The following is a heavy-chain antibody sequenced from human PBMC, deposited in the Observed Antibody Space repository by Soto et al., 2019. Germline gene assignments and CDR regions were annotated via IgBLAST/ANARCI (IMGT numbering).Heavy chain of an antibody. J-gene: IGHJ4*02. D-gene: IGHD2-21*02. CDR2: ISKDGRNK. CDR1: GFTFSSYG. Sequence: QVQLVESGGGVVQPGRSLRLSCAASGFTFSSYGMHWVRQAPGKGLEWVAVISKDGRNKHYADPVKGRFTTSRDNSKNTLNLQMNSMRVDDTAVYYCARDRSGDWTFDYWGQGTLVTVSS. V-gene: IGHV3-30*03. CDR3: ARDRSGDWTFDY.